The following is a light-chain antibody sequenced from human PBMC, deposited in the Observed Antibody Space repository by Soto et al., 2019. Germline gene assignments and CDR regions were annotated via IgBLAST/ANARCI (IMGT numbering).Light chain of an antibody. J-gene: IGKJ2*01. CDR1: QSISSK. Sequence: EIVMTQSPATLSVSPGERATLSCRASQSISSKLAWYQQKPGQAPRLLIYGASTRATGIPARFSGSGSGTEFTLTISSLQSEDFAVYYCQQYNDWPTRYIFGQGTKLEIK. CDR3: QQYNDWPTRYI. V-gene: IGKV3-15*01. CDR2: GAS.